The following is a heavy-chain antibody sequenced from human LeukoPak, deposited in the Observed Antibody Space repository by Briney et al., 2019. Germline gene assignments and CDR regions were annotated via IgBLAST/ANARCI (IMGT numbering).Heavy chain of an antibody. CDR3: AREVGGYIGERGYFDY. J-gene: IGHJ4*02. Sequence: ASVKVSCKASGYTFTSYDINWVRQATGQGLEWMGWMNPNSGNTGYAQKFQGRVTMTRNTSISTAYMELSSLRSEDTAVYYCAREVGGYIGERGYFDYWGQGTLVAVSS. CDR2: MNPNSGNT. CDR1: GYTFTSYD. V-gene: IGHV1-8*01. D-gene: IGHD5-12*01.